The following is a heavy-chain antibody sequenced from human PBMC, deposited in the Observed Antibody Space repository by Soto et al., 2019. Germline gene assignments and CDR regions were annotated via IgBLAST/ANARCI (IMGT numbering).Heavy chain of an antibody. CDR2: IDPSDSYT. CDR1: GYSFTSYW. V-gene: IGHV5-10-1*01. D-gene: IGHD6-13*01. CDR3: ARQQQQLVRIGDGMDV. Sequence: XESLKISCKGSGYSFTSYWISWVRQMPGKGLEWMGRIDPSDSYTNYSPSFQGHVTISADKSISTAYLQWSSLKASDTAMYYCARQQQQLVRIGDGMDVWGQGTTVTVSS. J-gene: IGHJ6*02.